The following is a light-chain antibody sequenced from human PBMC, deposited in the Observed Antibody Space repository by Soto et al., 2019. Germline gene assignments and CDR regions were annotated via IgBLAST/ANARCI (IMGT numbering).Light chain of an antibody. CDR3: LSFDSSLSVV. CDR1: SSNIGAGYA. Sequence: QSVLTQPPSVSGAPGQRVTISCTGSSSNIGAGYAVHWYQQLPGRAPKLLIYGNTTRPSGVPDRFSGSKSGTSASLPITGLQAEDEADYYCLSFDSSLSVVFGGGTRLT. V-gene: IGLV1-40*01. J-gene: IGLJ2*01. CDR2: GNT.